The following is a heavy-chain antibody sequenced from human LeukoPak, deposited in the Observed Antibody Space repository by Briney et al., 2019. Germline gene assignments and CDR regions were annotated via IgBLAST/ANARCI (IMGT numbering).Heavy chain of an antibody. D-gene: IGHD2-21*02. CDR3: ARGLGGDPLYWDI. V-gene: IGHV5-51*01. Sequence: GESLKISCKGSGYSFTNSWIAWVRQMPGKGLEWMGIIYPGASDTRYSPSFQGQVTISADKSINTAYLQWSSLKASDTAMYYCARGLGGDPLYWDIWGQGTMVTVSS. J-gene: IGHJ3*02. CDR1: GYSFTNSW. CDR2: IYPGASDT.